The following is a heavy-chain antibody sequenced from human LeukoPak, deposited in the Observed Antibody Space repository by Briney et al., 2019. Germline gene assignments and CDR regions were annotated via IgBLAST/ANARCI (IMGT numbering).Heavy chain of an antibody. CDR2: INTDGTVT. Sequence: PGGSLRHSCAASGFTFSKYCMLWVRQAPGKGLESVSRINTDGTVTTYADSVKGRFTVSRDNADNTMFLQMNSGRDEDTAVYYCAAKQWLAPPPDSWGQGTPVTVSS. D-gene: IGHD6-19*01. J-gene: IGHJ4*02. V-gene: IGHV3-74*01. CDR3: AAKQWLAPPPDS. CDR1: GFTFSKYC.